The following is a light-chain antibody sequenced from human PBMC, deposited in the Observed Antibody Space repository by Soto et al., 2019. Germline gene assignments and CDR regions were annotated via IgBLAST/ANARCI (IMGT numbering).Light chain of an antibody. Sequence: EIVLTQSPGTLSLSPGERATLSCRASQSVRSNYLAWYQQKPGQAPRLLIYGASRRATGIPDRFSGSASGTDFTLTISRLEPEDFAVYYCQQYGSSITFGQGTRLEIK. V-gene: IGKV3-20*01. CDR2: GAS. CDR1: QSVRSNY. J-gene: IGKJ5*01. CDR3: QQYGSSIT.